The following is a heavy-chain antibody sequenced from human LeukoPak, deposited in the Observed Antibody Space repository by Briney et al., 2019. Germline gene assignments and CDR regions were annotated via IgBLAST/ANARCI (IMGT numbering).Heavy chain of an antibody. V-gene: IGHV4-34*01. CDR2: VSPGGYT. Sequence: SETLSLTCRVSGVSVNAYYWIWIRQSPEKGLEWIGEVSPGGYTSYNPSLKSRVIISEATSENQLSLKERSVTAADTALYYCARVRCGRGQDICVNHWAQGSLVTVSS. J-gene: IGHJ5*02. CDR1: GVSVNAYY. D-gene: IGHD2-21*01. CDR3: ARVRCGRGQDICVNH.